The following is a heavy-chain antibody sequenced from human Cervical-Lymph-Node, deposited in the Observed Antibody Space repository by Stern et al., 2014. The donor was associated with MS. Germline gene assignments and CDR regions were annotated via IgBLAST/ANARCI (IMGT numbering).Heavy chain of an antibody. CDR2: IVVGRGNT. D-gene: IGHD3-22*01. CDR1: GFTFTSSA. V-gene: IGHV1-58*01. J-gene: IGHJ3*02. Sequence: QLVESGPEVKKPGTSVKVSCKASGFTFTSSAVQWVRQARGQRLEWIGWIVVGRGNTNYAQKFKESVTITMDKSTSTAYMELSSLRSEDTSVYFCAAEPMYYSDSVGAFDIWGQGTMVTVSS. CDR3: AAEPMYYSDSVGAFDI.